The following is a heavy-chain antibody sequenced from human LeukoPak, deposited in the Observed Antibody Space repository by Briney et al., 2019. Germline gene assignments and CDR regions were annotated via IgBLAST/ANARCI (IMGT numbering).Heavy chain of an antibody. CDR3: AREGLRSRTTIFGVVPDAFDL. V-gene: IGHV3-21*06. Sequence: GGPLRLSCAASGFTFNFYSMSWVRQAPGKGLEWISSFISATSTYLYYADSVKGRFTISRDNTSNSLFLQLNSLTVEDTAVYFCAREGLRSRTTIFGVVPDAFDLWGQGTMVTVSS. CDR2: FISATSTYL. J-gene: IGHJ3*01. D-gene: IGHD3-3*01. CDR1: GFTFNFYS.